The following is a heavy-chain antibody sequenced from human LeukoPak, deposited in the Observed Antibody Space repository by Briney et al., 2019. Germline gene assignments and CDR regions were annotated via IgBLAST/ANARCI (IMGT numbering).Heavy chain of an antibody. D-gene: IGHD4-11*01. CDR1: GFTYSHFG. CDR3: AKDAQRGFDYSNSLEY. V-gene: IGHV3-33*06. J-gene: IGHJ4*02. CDR2: IWSDGTEK. Sequence: GRSLRLSCAASGFTYSHFGMHWVRQAPGKGLEWVAVIWSDGTEKYYGDAVKGRFTISRDNSRNTLYLQMNSLRDDDTAVYYCAKDAQRGFDYSNSLEYWGRGTLVTVSS.